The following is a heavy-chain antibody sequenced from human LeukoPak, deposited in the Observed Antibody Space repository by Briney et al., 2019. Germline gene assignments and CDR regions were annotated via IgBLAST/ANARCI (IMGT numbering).Heavy chain of an antibody. CDR1: GCSFTSYW. D-gene: IGHD3-22*01. CDR3: ARPHYYDSSGRFDY. J-gene: IGHJ4*02. Sequence: GASLKISCKGSGCSFTSYWIGWVRQMPGKGLEWMGIIYPGDSDTRYSPSFQGQVTISADRSISTAYLQWSSLKASDTAMYYCARPHYYDSSGRFDYWGQGTLVTVSS. CDR2: IYPGDSDT. V-gene: IGHV5-51*01.